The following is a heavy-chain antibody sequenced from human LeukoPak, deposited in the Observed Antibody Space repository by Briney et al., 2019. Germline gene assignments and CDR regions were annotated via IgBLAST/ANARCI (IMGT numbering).Heavy chain of an antibody. V-gene: IGHV3-21*04. Sequence: GGSLRLSCAGSGFTFSSYSMNWVRQAPGKGLEWVSSISSSSSYIYYADSVKGRFTISRDNSKNTLYLQMNSLRAEDTAVYYCAKGATSLITMVRGVKNYYYMDVWGKGTTVTVSS. CDR2: ISSSSSYI. CDR1: GFTFSSYS. CDR3: AKGATSLITMVRGVKNYYYMDV. J-gene: IGHJ6*03. D-gene: IGHD3-10*01.